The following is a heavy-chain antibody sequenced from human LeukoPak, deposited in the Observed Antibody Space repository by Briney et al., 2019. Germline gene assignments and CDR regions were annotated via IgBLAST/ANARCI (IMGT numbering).Heavy chain of an antibody. D-gene: IGHD2-21*02. Sequence: PGGSLRLSCAASGFTFSSYAMSWARQAPGKGLEWVSGITGSGGSTYYADSVKGRFTISRDNSKNTLYLQMNSLRAEDTAIYYCAKKSVAAIPPLYWGQGTLVTVSS. CDR2: ITGSGGST. V-gene: IGHV3-23*01. CDR1: GFTFSSYA. CDR3: AKKSVAAIPPLY. J-gene: IGHJ4*02.